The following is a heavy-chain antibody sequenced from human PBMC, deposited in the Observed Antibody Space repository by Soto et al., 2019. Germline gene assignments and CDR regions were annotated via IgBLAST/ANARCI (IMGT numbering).Heavy chain of an antibody. V-gene: IGHV4-31*11. J-gene: IGHJ4*02. Sequence: ILSLTYAVSGDSITTRSFYWTWIRQRPGGGLEWIGYVYYTGTTFFNPSLKSRVDISVDTSKNQFSLTMSSVTAADTAVYYCARVPFGYYASGVYYQFNYFDIWAQGTLVTVS. D-gene: IGHD3-22*01. CDR2: VYYTGTT. CDR1: GDSITTRSFY. CDR3: ARVPFGYYASGVYYQFNYFDI.